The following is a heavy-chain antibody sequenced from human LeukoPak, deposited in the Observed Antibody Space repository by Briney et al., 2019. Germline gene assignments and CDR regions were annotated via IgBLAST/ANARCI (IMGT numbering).Heavy chain of an antibody. CDR3: ARAYGSGKNYFDY. V-gene: IGHV4-34*01. D-gene: IGHD3-10*01. CDR1: GGSFSGYY. Sequence: SETLSLTCAVYGGSFSGYYWSWIRQPPGKGLEWIGEINHSGSTNYNPSLKSRVTISVDTSKNQFSLKLSSVTAADTAVYYCARAYGSGKNYFDYWGQGTLVTVSS. J-gene: IGHJ4*02. CDR2: INHSGST.